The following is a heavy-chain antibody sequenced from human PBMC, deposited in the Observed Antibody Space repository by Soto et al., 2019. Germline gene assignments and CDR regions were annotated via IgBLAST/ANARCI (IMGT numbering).Heavy chain of an antibody. CDR3: ARGSLMGYSYGYDAFDI. CDR1: GGTFSSYA. CDR2: IIPIFGTA. Sequence: SVKVSCKASGGTFSSYAISWVRQAPGQGLEWMGGIIPIFGTANYAQKFQGRVTITADESTSTAYMELSSLRSEDTAVYYCARGSLMGYSYGYDAFDIWGQGTKVTVSS. D-gene: IGHD5-18*01. J-gene: IGHJ3*02. V-gene: IGHV1-69*13.